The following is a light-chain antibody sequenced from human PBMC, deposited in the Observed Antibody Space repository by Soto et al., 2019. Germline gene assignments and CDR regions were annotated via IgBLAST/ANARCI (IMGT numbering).Light chain of an antibody. V-gene: IGKV2-28*01. Sequence: DIVMTQSPLSLPVTPGEPASISCRSSQSLLHSNAHNHLDWYLQKPGQSPQLLIYLGSSRASGVPDRFSGSGSGTDFTLKISRVEAEDVGVYYCMQVLHPPRTFGPGTKVDIK. J-gene: IGKJ3*01. CDR3: MQVLHPPRT. CDR2: LGS. CDR1: QSLLHSNAHNH.